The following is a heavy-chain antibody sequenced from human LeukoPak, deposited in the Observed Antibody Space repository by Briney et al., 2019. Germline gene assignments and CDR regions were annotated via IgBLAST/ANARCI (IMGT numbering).Heavy chain of an antibody. Sequence: SETLSLTCTVSGGSISSSSYYWSWIRQHPGKGLEWIGYIYYSGSTYYNPSLKSRVTISVDTSKNQFSLKLSSVTAADTAVYYCARARPGIAARPDWFDPWGQGTLVTVSS. CDR1: GGSISSSSYY. J-gene: IGHJ5*02. D-gene: IGHD6-6*01. V-gene: IGHV4-31*03. CDR2: IYYSGST. CDR3: ARARPGIAARPDWFDP.